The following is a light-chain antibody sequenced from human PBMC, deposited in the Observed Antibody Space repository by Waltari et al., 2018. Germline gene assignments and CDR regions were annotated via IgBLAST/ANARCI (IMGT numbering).Light chain of an antibody. CDR2: KDS. CDR1: AFPKKY. Sequence: SYDLTQPPSVSVSPGQTARITRPGDAFPKKYAYWYQQKPGQAPVLVIYKDSERPSGIPERFSGSSSGTTVTLTISGVQAEDESDYYCQSADSSGSYVGFGGGTKLTVL. CDR3: QSADSSGSYVG. V-gene: IGLV3-25*03. J-gene: IGLJ2*01.